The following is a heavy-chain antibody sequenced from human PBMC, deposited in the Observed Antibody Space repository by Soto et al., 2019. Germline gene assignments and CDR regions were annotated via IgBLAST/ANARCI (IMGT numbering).Heavy chain of an antibody. CDR3: ARGAGYCSGDCWNDYYYAMDV. CDR2: INVGTGNT. Sequence: ASVKVSCKASGYIFTNYAIHWVRQAPGQRLEWVGWINVGTGNTKYSQNFQGRVTITRDTSATTAYMELSSLRSEDTAVYYCARGAGYCSGDCWNDYYYAMDVWGQGTTVTGSS. CDR1: GYIFTNYA. J-gene: IGHJ6*02. D-gene: IGHD2-21*02. V-gene: IGHV1-3*01.